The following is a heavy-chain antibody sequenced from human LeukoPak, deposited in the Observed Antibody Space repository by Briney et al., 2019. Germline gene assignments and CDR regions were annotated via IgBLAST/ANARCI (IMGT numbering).Heavy chain of an antibody. CDR1: GFTFSSYS. V-gene: IGHV3-21*01. CDR2: ITTSSSYI. Sequence: GGSLRLSCAASGFTFSSYSMNWVRQAPGKGLEWVSCITTSSSYIYYADSVKGRFTISRDNAKNSLYLQMNSLRAEDTAVYYCARKQDYGDYLQYFDYWGQGALVTVSS. J-gene: IGHJ4*02. CDR3: ARKQDYGDYLQYFDY. D-gene: IGHD4-17*01.